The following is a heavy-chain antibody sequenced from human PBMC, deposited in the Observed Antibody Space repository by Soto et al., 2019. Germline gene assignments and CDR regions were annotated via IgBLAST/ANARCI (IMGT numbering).Heavy chain of an antibody. CDR1: ELTFRDLA. V-gene: IGHV3-23*01. J-gene: IGHJ4*02. D-gene: IGHD2-21*01. CDR3: AKDRPGSCCEQPYDY. Sequence: GGSLRVPWGAVELTFRDLARSGISKTKGKGLEWVSAISGSGGSTYYADSVKGRFTISRDNSKNTLYLQMNSLRAEDTAVYYCAKDRPGSCCEQPYDYWGQGTLVTVSS. CDR2: ISGSGGST.